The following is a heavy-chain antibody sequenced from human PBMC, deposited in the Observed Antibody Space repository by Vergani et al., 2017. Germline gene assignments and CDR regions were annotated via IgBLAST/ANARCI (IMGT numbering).Heavy chain of an antibody. CDR3: ARDAPGSVRATAYLFSDY. CDR2: IYTSGRT. Sequence: QVQLQESGPGLVKPSQTLSLTCTVSGSSISSGSYYWSWIRQPPGKGLEWIGRIYTSGRTNYNPSLKSRVTISVDTSKNQFSLKLSSVTAAETAVYYCARDAPGSVRATAYLFSDYWGQGTLVTVSS. D-gene: IGHD1-14*01. CDR1: GSSISSGSYY. V-gene: IGHV4-61*02. J-gene: IGHJ4*01.